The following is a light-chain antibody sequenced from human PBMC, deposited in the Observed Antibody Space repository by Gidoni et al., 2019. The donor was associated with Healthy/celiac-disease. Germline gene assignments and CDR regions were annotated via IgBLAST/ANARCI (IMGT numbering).Light chain of an antibody. J-gene: IGLJ2*01. CDR1: SSDVGGYNY. V-gene: IGLV2-14*01. Sequence: QSALTQPAAVSGSPGQSIPISCTGTSSDVGGYNYVSWYQQHPGKAPKLMIYDASNRPSGVSNRLSGSTSGNTASLPISGLQAEDEADYSCSSYTSSSTVVFGGGTTLTVL. CDR3: SSYTSSSTVV. CDR2: DAS.